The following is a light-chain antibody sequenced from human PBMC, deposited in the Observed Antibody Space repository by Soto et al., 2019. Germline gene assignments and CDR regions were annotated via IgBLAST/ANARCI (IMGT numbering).Light chain of an antibody. Sequence: QSVLTQPASVSGSPGQSITISCTGTSSDVGGYNYVSWYQQYPGKAPKLMIYEVSNRPSGVSNRFSGSKSGNTASLTISGLQAEEEADYYCSSHTSSNTHVVFGGGTKLTVL. CDR3: SSHTSSNTHVV. J-gene: IGLJ2*01. CDR1: SSDVGGYNY. CDR2: EVS. V-gene: IGLV2-14*01.